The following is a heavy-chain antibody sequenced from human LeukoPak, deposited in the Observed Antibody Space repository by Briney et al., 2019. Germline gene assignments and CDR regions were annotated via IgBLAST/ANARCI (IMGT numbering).Heavy chain of an antibody. CDR1: GGSFSGYY. V-gene: IGHV4-34*01. CDR2: INHSGST. CDR3: ARASIAVAGLDY. D-gene: IGHD6-19*01. Sequence: PSETLSLTCAVYGGSFSGYYWSWIRQPPGKGLEWIGEINHSGSTNYNPSLKSRVTISVDTSKNQLSLKLSSVTAADTAVYYCARASIAVAGLDYWGQGTLVTVSS. J-gene: IGHJ4*02.